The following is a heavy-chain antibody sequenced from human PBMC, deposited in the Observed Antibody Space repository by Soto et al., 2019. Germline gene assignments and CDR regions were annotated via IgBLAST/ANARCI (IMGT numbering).Heavy chain of an antibody. CDR1: GYSFTSYW. J-gene: IGHJ5*02. V-gene: IGHV5-10-1*01. Sequence: LKISCKGSGYSFTSYWISWVRQMPGKGLEWMGRIGPSDSYTNYSPSFQGHVTISADKSISTAYLQWSSLKASDTAMYYCARIVPYCSGGSCHGGWFDPWGQGTLVTVSS. CDR2: IGPSDSYT. D-gene: IGHD2-15*01. CDR3: ARIVPYCSGGSCHGGWFDP.